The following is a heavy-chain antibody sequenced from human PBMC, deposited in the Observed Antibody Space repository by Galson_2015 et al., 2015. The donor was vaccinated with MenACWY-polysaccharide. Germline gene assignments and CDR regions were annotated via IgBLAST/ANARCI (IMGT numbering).Heavy chain of an antibody. CDR1: GYTFNNYA. CDR2: INTYNGNT. J-gene: IGHJ4*02. CDR3: ARDADGTEDY. Sequence: SVKVSCKASGYTFNNYAINWVRQAPGQGLEWMGWINTYNGNTNYAQKVHGRVTVTADSNTAYMELQSLRSDDTAVYYCARDADGTEDYWGQGTLVTVSS. V-gene: IGHV1-18*04. D-gene: IGHD5-24*01.